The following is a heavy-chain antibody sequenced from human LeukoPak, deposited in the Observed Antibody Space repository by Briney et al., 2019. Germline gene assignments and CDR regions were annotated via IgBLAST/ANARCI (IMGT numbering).Heavy chain of an antibody. CDR1: GFTFSSYS. V-gene: IGHV3-48*01. CDR2: ISSSSSTI. CDR3: ARASTVTEWKRAYYYYYYMDV. J-gene: IGHJ6*03. D-gene: IGHD2-21*02. Sequence: GGSLRLSCAASGFTFSSYSMNWVRQAPGKGLEWVSYISSSSSTIYYADSVKGRFTISRDNSKNTLYLQMNSLRAEDTAVYFCARASTVTEWKRAYYYYYYMDVWGKGTTVTVSS.